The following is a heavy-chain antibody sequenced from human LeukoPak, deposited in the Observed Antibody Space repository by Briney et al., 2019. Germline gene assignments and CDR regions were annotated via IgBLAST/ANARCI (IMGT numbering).Heavy chain of an antibody. CDR1: GGSFSHSY. CDR3: ARGPDHAKVGY. CDR2: INHSGVA. D-gene: IGHD1-26*01. J-gene: IGHJ4*02. Sequence: SETLSLTCAVSGGSFSHSYWNWVRQPPGKGLEWIGEINHSGVADYNPSLESRVTISIDTPKSQFSLRLTSVTAADTAVYYCARGPDHAKVGYWGQGALVTVSS. V-gene: IGHV4-34*01.